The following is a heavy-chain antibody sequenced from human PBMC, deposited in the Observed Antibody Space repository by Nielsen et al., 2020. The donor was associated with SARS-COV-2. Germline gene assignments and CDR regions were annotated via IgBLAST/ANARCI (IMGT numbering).Heavy chain of an antibody. CDR2: ISGRGGST. J-gene: IGHJ4*02. CDR3: AKGNAMIVVGMAFDY. V-gene: IGHV3-23*01. D-gene: IGHD3-22*01. CDR1: GFTFNDYA. Sequence: GESLKISCAASGFTFNDYAMSWVRQAPGKGLEWVSTISGRGGSTYYADSVKGRFTISRDNSKNTLSLQMNSLSAEDTAVYYCAKGNAMIVVGMAFDYWGQGTLVTVS.